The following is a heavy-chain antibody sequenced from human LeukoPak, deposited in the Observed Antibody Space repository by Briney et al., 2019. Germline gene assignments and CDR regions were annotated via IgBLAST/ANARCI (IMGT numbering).Heavy chain of an antibody. CDR2: MSPNSCNT. CDR3: ARGWRRGDGYTIDY. CDR1: GYTFTRCD. Sequence: ASVKVSCMGCGYTFTRCDIHGLGQAAGQGHARVGWMSPNSCNTGYEQKFQGRVTMTRNTSISTAYMELSSLRSEDTAVYYCARGWRRGDGYTIDYWRQGTLVTVPS. J-gene: IGHJ4*02. V-gene: IGHV1-8*01. D-gene: IGHD5-24*01.